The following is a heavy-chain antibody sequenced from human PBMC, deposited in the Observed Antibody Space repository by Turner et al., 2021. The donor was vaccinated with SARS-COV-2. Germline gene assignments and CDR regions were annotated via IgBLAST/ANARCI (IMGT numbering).Heavy chain of an antibody. J-gene: IGHJ4*02. V-gene: IGHV3-23*01. CDR1: GFTFSIDA. D-gene: IGHD1-1*01. CDR3: AGTLHRDRTYYFDY. Sequence: EVHLLESGGGLVQPGGSLRLSCAASGFTFSIDAMSWVRQAPGKGLEWVSAISGSDAGTYYADSVKGRFTISRDNSKNTLYLQMNSLRAEDTAIYYCAGTLHRDRTYYFDYWGQGTLVTVSS. CDR2: ISGSDAGT.